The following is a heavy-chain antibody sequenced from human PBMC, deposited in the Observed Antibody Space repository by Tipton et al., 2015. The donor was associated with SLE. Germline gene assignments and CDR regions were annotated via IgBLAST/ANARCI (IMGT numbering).Heavy chain of an antibody. D-gene: IGHD5-18*01. Sequence: TLSLTCTVSGGSISSGDYYWSWIRQPPGKGLEWIGYIYYSGSTYYNPSLKSRVTISVDTSKNQFSLKLSSVTAADTAVYYCARVNIEYSSYFDYWGQGTLVTASS. CDR3: ARVNIEYSSYFDY. CDR1: GGSISSGDYY. J-gene: IGHJ4*02. CDR2: IYYSGST. V-gene: IGHV4-30-4*01.